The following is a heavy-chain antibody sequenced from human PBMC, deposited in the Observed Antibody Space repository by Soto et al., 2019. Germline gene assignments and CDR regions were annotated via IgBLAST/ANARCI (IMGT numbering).Heavy chain of an antibody. CDR3: ARQRTTVVTQAYFDH. D-gene: IGHD2-21*02. CDR2: IYYSGRT. Sequence: PSESLYLACIVSGESISSSSYYWGCIRQPPGKGLEWIGSIYYSGRTYYNPSFKSRVTISIDTSKNQFSLKLSSVTATDTAVYYCARQRTTVVTQAYFDHWGQGALVTVSS. CDR1: GESISSSSYY. V-gene: IGHV4-39*01. J-gene: IGHJ4*02.